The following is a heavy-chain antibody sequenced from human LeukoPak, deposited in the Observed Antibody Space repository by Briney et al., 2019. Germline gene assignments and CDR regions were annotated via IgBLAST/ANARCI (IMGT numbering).Heavy chain of an antibody. V-gene: IGHV4-39*01. Sequence: SETLSLTCAVYGGSFSGYYWGWIRQPPGKGLEWIGSIYYSGSTYYNPSLKSRVTISVDTSKNQFSLKLSSVTAADTAVYYCARRRVIAVAAENPPISDYWGQGTLVTVSS. CDR3: ARRRVIAVAAENPPISDY. CDR2: IYYSGST. CDR1: GGSFSGYY. D-gene: IGHD6-19*01. J-gene: IGHJ4*02.